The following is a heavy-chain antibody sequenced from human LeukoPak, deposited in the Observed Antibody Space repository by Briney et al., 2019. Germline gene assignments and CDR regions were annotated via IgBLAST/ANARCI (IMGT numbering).Heavy chain of an antibody. CDR2: IYTSGST. CDR1: GGSISSGSYY. J-gene: IGHJ4*02. CDR3: ASPKYDYGDYEEDY. V-gene: IGHV4-61*02. Sequence: SETLSLTCTVSGGSISSGSYYWSWIRQPAGEGLEWIGRIYTSGSTNYNPSLKSRVTISVDTSKNQFSLKLSSVTAADTAVYYCASPKYDYGDYEEDYWGQGTLVTVSS. D-gene: IGHD4-17*01.